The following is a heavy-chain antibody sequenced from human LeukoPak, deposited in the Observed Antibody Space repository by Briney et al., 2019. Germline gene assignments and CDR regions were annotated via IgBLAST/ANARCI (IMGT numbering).Heavy chain of an antibody. CDR2: IYYSGNT. Sequence: PSETLSLTCTVSGGSISSRPYYWGWVRQPPGKGLEWIGSIYYSGNTYYNASLKSQVSISIDTSKNQFSLRLTSVTAADTAVYYCARQTGSGLFILPGGQGTLVTVSS. CDR1: GGSISSRPYY. CDR3: ARQTGSGLFILP. V-gene: IGHV4-39*01. J-gene: IGHJ4*02. D-gene: IGHD3/OR15-3a*01.